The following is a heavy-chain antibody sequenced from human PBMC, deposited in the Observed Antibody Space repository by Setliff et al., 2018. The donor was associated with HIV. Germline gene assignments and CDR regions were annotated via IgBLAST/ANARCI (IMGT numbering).Heavy chain of an antibody. CDR1: GGSISSSNW. CDR3: VTSSSWSSRLNF. CDR2: IYHSGSA. V-gene: IGHV4-4*02. J-gene: IGHJ4*02. D-gene: IGHD6-13*01. Sequence: SETLSLTCAVSGGSISSSNWWSWVRQPPGKGLEWIGEIYHSGSANYNPSLKSRVIISIDKSKNKFSLKVSSVTAADTAVYYCVTSSSWSSRLNFWGQGMLVTVSS.